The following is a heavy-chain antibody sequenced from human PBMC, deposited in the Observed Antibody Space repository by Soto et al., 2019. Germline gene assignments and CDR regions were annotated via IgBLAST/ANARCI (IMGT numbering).Heavy chain of an antibody. J-gene: IGHJ6*02. CDR2: INIGSGNT. CDR1: GYDFSSYA. CDR3: ARDGGDCGYRLIYYYYIGLDV. D-gene: IGHD5-12*01. V-gene: IGHV1-3*05. Sequence: QVQLVQSGAEEKQPGASVRLSCKASGYDFSSYAMHWVRQAPGQRLEWMGWINIGSGNTEYSQNFQDRITITRDTASSTVYMELNSPKSEDTAVYYCARDGGDCGYRLIYYYYIGLDVWGQGTMVTVSS.